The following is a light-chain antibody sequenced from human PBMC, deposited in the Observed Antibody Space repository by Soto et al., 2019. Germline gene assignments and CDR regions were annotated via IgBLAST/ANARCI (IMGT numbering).Light chain of an antibody. CDR2: GAS. CDR1: QSVTSK. J-gene: IGKJ5*01. CDR3: QQYNNWPVT. V-gene: IGKV3-15*01. Sequence: EVVMLQSPATLSVSPGERVTLSCRASQSVTSKLAWYQQKPGQAPRLLIYGASTGATGLPARFSASGSGTEFTLTISNLQSEDFALYYCQQYNNWPVTFGQGTRLEIK.